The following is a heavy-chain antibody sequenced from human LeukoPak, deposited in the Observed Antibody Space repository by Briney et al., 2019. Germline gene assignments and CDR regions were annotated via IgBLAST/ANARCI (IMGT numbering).Heavy chain of an antibody. CDR3: ARYGELPFTIPPMAYYYGTDV. D-gene: IGHD3-3*01. CDR1: GGTFSSYA. Sequence: SVKVSCKASGGTFSSYAISWVRQAPGQGLEWMGRIIPILGIANYAQKFQGRVTITADKSTSTAYMELSSLRSEDTAVYYCARYGELPFTIPPMAYYYGTDVWGQGTTVTVSS. V-gene: IGHV1-69*04. J-gene: IGHJ6*02. CDR2: IIPILGIA.